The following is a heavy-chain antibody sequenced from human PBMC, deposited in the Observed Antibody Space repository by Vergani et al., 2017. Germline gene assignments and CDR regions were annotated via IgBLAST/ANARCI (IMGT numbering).Heavy chain of an antibody. J-gene: IGHJ4*02. CDR2: ISWNSGSI. V-gene: IGHV3-9*01. CDR3: AKERYYYGSGSYN. Sequence: EVQLVESGGGLVQPGRSLRLSCAASGFTFDDYAMHWVRQAPGKGLEWVSGISWNSGSIGYADSVKGRFTISRDSAKNSLYLQMNSLRAEDTALYYCAKERYYYGSGSYNWGQGTLVTVSS. CDR1: GFTFDDYA. D-gene: IGHD3-10*01.